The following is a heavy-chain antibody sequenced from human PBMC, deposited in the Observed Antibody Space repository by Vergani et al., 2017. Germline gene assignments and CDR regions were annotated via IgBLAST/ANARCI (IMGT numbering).Heavy chain of an antibody. D-gene: IGHD2-2*01. CDR2: VSTGTKSQ. Sequence: QLVESGGGWVQPGGSLRLSCVVSGFDFSSYIMNWVRQAPGKGLVWVSFVSTGTKSQSYAESVKGRFTISRDSAKNSLYLQMDSLRAEDTAVYYCAREYSSTSGRAFDFWGQGTKATVSS. V-gene: IGHV3-48*01. CDR1: GFDFSSYI. CDR3: AREYSSTSGRAFDF. J-gene: IGHJ3*01.